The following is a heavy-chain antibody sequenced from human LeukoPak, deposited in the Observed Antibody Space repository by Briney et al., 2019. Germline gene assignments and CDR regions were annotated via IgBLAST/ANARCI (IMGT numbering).Heavy chain of an antibody. J-gene: IGHJ3*02. V-gene: IGHV4-34*01. CDR3: ARTGGYCSSTSCRRALDI. D-gene: IGHD2-2*01. Sequence: KTSETLSLTCTVYGGSFSGYYWSWIRQPPGKGLEWIGEINHSGSTNYNPSLKSRVTISVDTSKNQFSLKLSSVTAADTAVYYCARTGGYCSSTSCRRALDIWGQGTMVTVSS. CDR1: GGSFSGYY. CDR2: INHSGST.